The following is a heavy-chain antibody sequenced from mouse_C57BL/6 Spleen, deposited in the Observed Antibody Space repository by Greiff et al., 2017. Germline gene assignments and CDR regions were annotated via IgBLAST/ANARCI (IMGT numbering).Heavy chain of an antibody. V-gene: IGHV1-82*01. J-gene: IGHJ4*01. CDR3: ARLYAMDG. CDR2: IYPGDGDT. Sequence: QVQLKESGPELVKPGASVKISCKASGYAFSSSWMNWVKQMPGKGLEWIGRIYPGDGDTNYNGKFKGKATLTASKSSSTAYMQLSSLTAEDSAVYYCARLYAMDGWGQGTSVTVAT. CDR1: GYAFSSSW.